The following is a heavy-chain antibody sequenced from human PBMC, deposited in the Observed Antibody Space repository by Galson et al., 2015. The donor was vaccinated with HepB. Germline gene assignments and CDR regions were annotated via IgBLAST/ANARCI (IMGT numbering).Heavy chain of an antibody. J-gene: IGHJ6*03. CDR3: AKAPGDILYYMDV. V-gene: IGHV3-23*01. D-gene: IGHD3-10*01. CDR1: GFTFSSSL. CDR2: ITEGGGST. Sequence: SQRLSCAASGFTFSSSLVTWVRQAPGKGLEWVSVITEGGGSTYYADSVKGRFIVSRDNSKNALYLQMNSLRVEDTAVYYCAKAPGDILYYMDVWGKGTTVTVSS.